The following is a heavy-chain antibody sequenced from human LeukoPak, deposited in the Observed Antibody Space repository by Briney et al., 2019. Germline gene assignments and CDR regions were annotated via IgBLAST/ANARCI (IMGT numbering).Heavy chain of an antibody. CDR2: INHSGST. J-gene: IGHJ5*02. CDR3: ARYHYYDSSGYYP. V-gene: IGHV4-34*01. Sequence: SETLSLTSAVYGGSFSGYYWSWIRQPPGKGPEWIGEINHSGSTNYNPSLKSRVTISVDTSKNQFSLKLSSVTAADTAVYYCARYHYYDSSGYYPWGQGTLVTVSS. D-gene: IGHD3-22*01. CDR1: GGSFSGYY.